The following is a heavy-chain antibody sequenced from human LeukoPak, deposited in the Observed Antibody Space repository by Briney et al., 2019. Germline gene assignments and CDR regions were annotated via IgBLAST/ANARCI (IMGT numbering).Heavy chain of an antibody. CDR2: ISSSSSYI. CDR1: GFTFSSYS. Sequence: GGSLRLSCAASGFTFSSYSMNWVRQAPGKGLEWVSSISSSSSYIYYADSVKGRFTISRDNARKSLYLQMNNLRAEDTAIYYCAKAANYDILTGYYLDYWGQGTLVTVSS. D-gene: IGHD3-9*01. J-gene: IGHJ4*02. V-gene: IGHV3-21*04. CDR3: AKAANYDILTGYYLDY.